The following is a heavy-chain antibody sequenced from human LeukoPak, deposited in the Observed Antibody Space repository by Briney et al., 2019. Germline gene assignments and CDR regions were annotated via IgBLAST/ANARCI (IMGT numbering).Heavy chain of an antibody. CDR2: IYYSGST. D-gene: IGHD6-13*01. J-gene: IGHJ4*02. V-gene: IGHV4-59*08. CDR3: ARHGGIAAAHIDY. Sequence: PSETLSLTCTVSGGSISSYYWSWIRQPPGKGLEWIGSIYYSGSTYYNPSLKSRLTISVDTSKNQFSLKLSSVTAADTAVYYCARHGGIAAAHIDYWGQGTLVTVSS. CDR1: GGSISSYY.